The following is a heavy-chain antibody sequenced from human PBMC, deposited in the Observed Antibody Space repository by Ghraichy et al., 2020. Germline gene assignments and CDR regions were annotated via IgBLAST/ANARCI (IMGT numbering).Heavy chain of an antibody. Sequence: GGSLRLSCAASGFTFSSYAMSWVRQAPGKGLEWVSAISGSGGSTYYADSVKGRFTISRDNSKNTLYLQMNSLRAEDTAVYYCAKGVRWDSSYYGMDVWGQGTTVTVSS. D-gene: IGHD6-19*01. CDR3: AKGVRWDSSYYGMDV. CDR2: ISGSGGST. CDR1: GFTFSSYA. J-gene: IGHJ6*02. V-gene: IGHV3-23*01.